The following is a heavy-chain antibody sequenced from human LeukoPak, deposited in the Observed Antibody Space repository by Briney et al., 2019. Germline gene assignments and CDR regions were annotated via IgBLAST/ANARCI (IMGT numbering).Heavy chain of an antibody. CDR2: INHSGST. J-gene: IGHJ4*02. Sequence: PSETLSLTCAVYGGSFSGYYWSGIRQPPGKGLEWIGEINHSGSTNYNPSLKSRVTISVDTSKNQFSLKLSSVTAADTAVYYCAREFTIFGVVLFDYWGQGTLVTVSS. V-gene: IGHV4-34*01. CDR3: AREFTIFGVVLFDY. D-gene: IGHD3-3*01. CDR1: GGSFSGYY.